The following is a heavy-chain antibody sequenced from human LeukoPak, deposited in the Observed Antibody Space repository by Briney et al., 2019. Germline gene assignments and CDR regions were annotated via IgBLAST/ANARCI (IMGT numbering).Heavy chain of an antibody. J-gene: IGHJ4*02. CDR1: GGSFSGYY. CDR3: ARHRAMVPLLDY. V-gene: IGHV4-34*01. CDR2: INHSGST. D-gene: IGHD3-10*01. Sequence: SETLSLTCAVYGGSFSGYYWSWIRQPPGKGLEWIGEINHSGSTNYNPSLKSRVTISVDTSKNQFSLKLSSVTAADTAVYYCARHRAMVPLLDYWGQGTLVTVSS.